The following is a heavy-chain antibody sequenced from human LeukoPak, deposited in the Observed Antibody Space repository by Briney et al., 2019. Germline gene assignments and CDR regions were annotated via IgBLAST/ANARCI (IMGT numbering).Heavy chain of an antibody. CDR1: GGSISSYY. CDR3: ARGWKGAAYFDY. V-gene: IGHV4-59*08. Sequence: SETLSLTCTVSGGSISSYYWSWIRQPPGKGLEWIGYIYYSGSTNYNPSLKSRVTISVDTSKNQFSLKLSSVTAADTAVYYCARGWKGAAYFDYWGQGTLVSVSS. J-gene: IGHJ4*02. CDR2: IYYSGST. D-gene: IGHD6-13*01.